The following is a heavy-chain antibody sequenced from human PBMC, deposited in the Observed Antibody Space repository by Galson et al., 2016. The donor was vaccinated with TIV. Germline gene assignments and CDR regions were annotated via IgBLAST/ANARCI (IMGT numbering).Heavy chain of an antibody. Sequence: SLRLSCAASGFTFSSYGIHWVRQAPGKGLEWVAIIWYDGINKYYADSVNGRFTISRDNSKNTVYLQMNSLRAEDTALYYCARDRLWDLLPPAAFDIWGQGTKVIVSS. D-gene: IGHD1-26*01. CDR2: IWYDGINK. CDR3: ARDRLWDLLPPAAFDI. J-gene: IGHJ3*02. V-gene: IGHV3-33*01. CDR1: GFTFSSYG.